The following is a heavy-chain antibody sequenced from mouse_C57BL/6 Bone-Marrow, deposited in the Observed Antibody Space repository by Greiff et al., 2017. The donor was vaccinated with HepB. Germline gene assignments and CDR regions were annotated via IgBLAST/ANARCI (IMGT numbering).Heavy chain of an antibody. CDR2: IWWDDDT. V-gene: IGHV8-8*01. D-gene: IGHD1-1*01. Sequence: ESGPGILQPSQTLSLTCSFSGFSLSTFGMGVGWIRQPSGKGLEWLAHIWWDDDTYYNPALKSRLTISKDTSKNQVFLKIANVDTADTATYYCARRTLYYGSSYDYAMDYWGQGTSVTVSS. CDR3: ARRTLYYGSSYDYAMDY. J-gene: IGHJ4*01. CDR1: GFSLSTFGMG.